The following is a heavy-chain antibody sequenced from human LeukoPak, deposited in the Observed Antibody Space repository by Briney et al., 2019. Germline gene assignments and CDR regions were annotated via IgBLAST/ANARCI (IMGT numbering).Heavy chain of an antibody. CDR3: ARGRGSGTHDY. D-gene: IGHD3-3*01. CDR2: ISSSSSYI. CDR1: GFTFSSYS. V-gene: IGHV3-21*01. J-gene: IGHJ4*02. Sequence: PGGSLRLSCAASGFTFSSYSMDWVRQAPGKGLGWVSSISSSSSYIYYADSVKGRYTISRDNAKNSLYLQMNSLRAEDTAVYYCARGRGSGTHDYWGQGTLVTVSS.